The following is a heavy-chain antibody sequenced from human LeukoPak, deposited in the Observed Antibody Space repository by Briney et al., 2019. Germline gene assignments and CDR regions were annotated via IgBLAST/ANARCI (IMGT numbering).Heavy chain of an antibody. CDR3: ARMYYFGSGSLGEAFDV. D-gene: IGHD3-10*01. CDR2: ISESGGSI. CDR1: GFTSSTYE. Sequence: GGSLRLSCAASGFTSSTYEMNWVRQAPGKGLEWISYISESGGSIYADSVKGRFTISRDNAKNSLYLQMNSLRAEDTAMYYCARMYYFGSGSLGEAFDVWGQGTLVTVSP. V-gene: IGHV3-48*03. J-gene: IGHJ3*01.